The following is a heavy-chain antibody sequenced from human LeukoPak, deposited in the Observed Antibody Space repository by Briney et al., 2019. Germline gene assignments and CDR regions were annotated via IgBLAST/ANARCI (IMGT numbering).Heavy chain of an antibody. CDR2: IGSDDRT. CDR3: ARDRRVSGFDY. J-gene: IGHJ4*02. V-gene: IGHV3-23*01. Sequence: PGGSLRLSCAASGFSFRGYAISWVRQAPGKGLEWVSGIGSDDRTHYAESVKGRFAISRDNAKNSLYLQMNSLRAEDTAVYYCARDRRVSGFDYWGQGTLVTVSS. CDR1: GFSFRGYA.